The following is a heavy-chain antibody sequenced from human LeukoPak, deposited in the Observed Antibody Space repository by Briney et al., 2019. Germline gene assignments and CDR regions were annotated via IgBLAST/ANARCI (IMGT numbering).Heavy chain of an antibody. J-gene: IGHJ5*02. D-gene: IGHD1-26*01. CDR1: GYTFTSYG. V-gene: IGHV1-18*01. CDR3: TRVTPIVGATEDGSDNWFDP. CDR2: ISAYNGNT. Sequence: ASVKVSCKASGYTFTSYGISWVRQAPGQGLEWMGWISAYNGNTNYAQKLQGRVTMTTDTSTSTAYMELRSLRSDDTAVYYCTRVTPIVGATEDGSDNWFDPWGQGTLVTVSS.